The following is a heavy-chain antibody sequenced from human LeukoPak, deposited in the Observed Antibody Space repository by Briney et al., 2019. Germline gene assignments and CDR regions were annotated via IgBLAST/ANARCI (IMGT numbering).Heavy chain of an antibody. Sequence: KPLETLSLTCTVSGASVSGYYWSWIRKPPGEGLEWIGFSAHTGSSSYNPSLKSRVSISVDKSMNHFSLRLTSVTTADTAVYYCARYYADVNGYYYYYDYWGQGTLVTVSS. CDR1: GASVSGYY. CDR3: ARYYADVNGYYYYYDY. V-gene: IGHV4-59*02. CDR2: SAHTGSS. D-gene: IGHD3-22*01. J-gene: IGHJ4*02.